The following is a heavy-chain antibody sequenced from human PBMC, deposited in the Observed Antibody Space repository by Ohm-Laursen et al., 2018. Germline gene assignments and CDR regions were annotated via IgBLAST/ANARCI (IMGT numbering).Heavy chain of an antibody. CDR1: GFTFSSYG. D-gene: IGHD3-3*01. J-gene: IGHJ6*02. Sequence: SLRLSCAASGFTFSSYGMHWVRQAPGKGLEWVAVISYDGSNKYYADSVKGRFTIPRDNSKNTLYLQMNSLRAEDTAVYYCANTIFGVVDYGMDVWGQGTTVTVSS. CDR3: ANTIFGVVDYGMDV. V-gene: IGHV3-30*18. CDR2: ISYDGSNK.